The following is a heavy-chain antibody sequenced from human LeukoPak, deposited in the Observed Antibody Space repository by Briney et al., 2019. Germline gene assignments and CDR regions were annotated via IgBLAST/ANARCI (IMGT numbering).Heavy chain of an antibody. D-gene: IGHD1-26*01. V-gene: IGHV1-8*01. Sequence: ASVEVSCKASGYTFTSYDISWVRQATGQGLEWMGWMNPNSGNTGYAQKFQGRVTMTRNTSISTAYMELSSLRSEDTAVYYCAKRYGSYYRAFDIWGQGTMVTVSS. CDR1: GYTFTSYD. CDR2: MNPNSGNT. J-gene: IGHJ3*02. CDR3: AKRYGSYYRAFDI.